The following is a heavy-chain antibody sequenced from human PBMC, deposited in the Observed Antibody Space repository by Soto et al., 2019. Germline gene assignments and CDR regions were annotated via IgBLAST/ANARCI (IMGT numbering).Heavy chain of an antibody. D-gene: IGHD5-18*01. Sequence: EVQLVESGGGLVQPGGSLRLSCAASGFTFSTSWMNWVRQAPGKGLEWVAGIKEDGSEKYYVDSVKGRFTISKDNAEISLELHMNRLRVEDTAVYYCVRDRGYNAFDYWGRGTLVTVSS. CDR3: VRDRGYNAFDY. CDR2: IKEDGSEK. J-gene: IGHJ4*02. V-gene: IGHV3-7*01. CDR1: GFTFSTSW.